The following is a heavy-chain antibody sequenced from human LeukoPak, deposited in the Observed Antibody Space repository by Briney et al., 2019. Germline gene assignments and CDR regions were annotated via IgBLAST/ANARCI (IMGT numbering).Heavy chain of an antibody. CDR1: GFTFSSYW. Sequence: PGGSLRLSCVASGFTFSSYWMRWVRQAPGKGLVWVSRINSDGSSTNYADSVKGRFTISRDNARNTLYLQMNSLRAEDTAVYYCARAGSFRFDYWGQGSLVTVSS. V-gene: IGHV3-74*01. D-gene: IGHD3-10*01. CDR3: ARAGSFRFDY. CDR2: INSDGSST. J-gene: IGHJ4*02.